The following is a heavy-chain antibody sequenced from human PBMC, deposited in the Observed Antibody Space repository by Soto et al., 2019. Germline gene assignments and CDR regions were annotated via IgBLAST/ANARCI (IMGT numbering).Heavy chain of an antibody. Sequence: EVQLVESGGGLVRPGGSLRLSCAASGFTVSSNYMNWVRQAPGKGLEWVSVIYSGGSTYYTDSVKGRFTISRDNSKNTVYLQMNSLRAADTAVYYCARIGTTGYFDLWGRGTLVTVSS. D-gene: IGHD4-17*01. J-gene: IGHJ2*01. CDR1: GFTVSSNY. CDR2: IYSGGST. V-gene: IGHV3-66*01. CDR3: ARIGTTGYFDL.